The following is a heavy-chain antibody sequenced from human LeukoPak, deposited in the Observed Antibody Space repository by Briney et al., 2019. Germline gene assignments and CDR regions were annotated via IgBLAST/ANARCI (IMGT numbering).Heavy chain of an antibody. D-gene: IGHD3-9*01. J-gene: IGHJ3*02. CDR2: IKPSGGST. V-gene: IGHV1-46*01. CDR3: ARSSAYYNEADI. Sequence: ASVKVSCKASGYTFTSYSIHWVRQAPGQGLEWMGMIKPSGGSTTYAQKFQGRVTMTTDTSTSTVYMELTSLRSDDTAVYYCARSSAYYNEADIWGQGTMVTVSS. CDR1: GYTFTSYS.